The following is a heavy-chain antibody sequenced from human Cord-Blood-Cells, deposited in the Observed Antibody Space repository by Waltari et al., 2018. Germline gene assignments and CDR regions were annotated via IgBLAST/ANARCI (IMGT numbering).Heavy chain of an antibody. CDR1: GFTFSSYS. CDR3: ALNWNDAFDI. J-gene: IGHJ3*02. Sequence: EVQLVESGGGLVKPGGSLRLSCAASGFTFSSYSMNWVRQAPGKGLEWGSSISSSSSYIYYADAVKGRVTISRDNAKNSLYLQMNSLRAEDTAVYYCALNWNDAFDIWGQGTMVTVSS. CDR2: ISSSSSYI. D-gene: IGHD1-20*01. V-gene: IGHV3-21*01.